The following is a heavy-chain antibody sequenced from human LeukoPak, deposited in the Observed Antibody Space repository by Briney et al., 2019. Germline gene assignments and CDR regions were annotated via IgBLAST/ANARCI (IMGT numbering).Heavy chain of an antibody. CDR3: ARDSAAADYYFDY. D-gene: IGHD2-2*01. CDR1: GFTFSDYY. J-gene: IGHJ4*02. CDR2: ISSSGSTI. Sequence: GGSLRLSCAASGFTFSDYYMSWIRQAPGKGLEWVSYISSSGSTIYYADSVKGRFTISRDNAKNSLYLQMNSLRAEDTAVYYCARDSAAADYYFDYWGQGTLVTVSS. V-gene: IGHV3-11*01.